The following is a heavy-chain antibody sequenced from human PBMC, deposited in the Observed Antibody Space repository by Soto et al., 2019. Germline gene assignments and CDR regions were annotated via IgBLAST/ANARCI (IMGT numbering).Heavy chain of an antibody. V-gene: IGHV4-30-2*01. CDR1: GGSISSGGYS. D-gene: IGHD2-2*02. CDR3: ARGWRRAVPVAIPSYFDY. Sequence: PSETLSLTCAVSGGSISSGGYSWSWIRQPPGKGLEWIGYIYHSGSTYYNPSLKSRVTISVDRSKNQFSLKLSSVTAADTAVYYCARGWRRAVPVAIPSYFDYWGQGTLVTVSS. J-gene: IGHJ4*02. CDR2: IYHSGST.